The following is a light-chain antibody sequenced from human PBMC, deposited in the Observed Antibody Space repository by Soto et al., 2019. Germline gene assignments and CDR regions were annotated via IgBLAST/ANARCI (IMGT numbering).Light chain of an antibody. Sequence: IVLTRSPGTLSSSPVEIATLSFMASQSVSTSNLAWYQQRPGQAPRLLIYGASRRATGIPARFSGSGSGTEFTLTISSLQSEDFAVYYCQQYNNWPRTFGQGTKVDIK. CDR3: QQYNNWPRT. J-gene: IGKJ1*01. CDR1: QSVSTSN. V-gene: IGKV3D-15*01. CDR2: GAS.